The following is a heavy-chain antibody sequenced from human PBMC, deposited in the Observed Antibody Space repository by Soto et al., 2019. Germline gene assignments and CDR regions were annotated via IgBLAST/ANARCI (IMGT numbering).Heavy chain of an antibody. J-gene: IGHJ5*02. CDR2: IYHSGST. D-gene: IGHD4-17*01. CDR3: ARVWTTVTNWFDP. Sequence: PSETLSLTCAVSGGSISSSNWWSWVRQPPGKGLEWIGGIYHSGSTNYNPSLKSRVTISVDKSKNQFSLKLSPVTAADTAVYYCARVWTTVTNWFDPWGQGTLVTVSS. CDR1: GGSISSSNW. V-gene: IGHV4-4*02.